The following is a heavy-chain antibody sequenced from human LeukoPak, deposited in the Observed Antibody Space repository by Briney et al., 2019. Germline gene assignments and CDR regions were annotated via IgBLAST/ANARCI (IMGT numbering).Heavy chain of an antibody. V-gene: IGHV4-59*01. CDR2: IYYSGST. D-gene: IGHD2-15*01. J-gene: IGHJ6*02. CDR1: GGSISSYY. Sequence: SETLSLTCTVSGGSISSYYWSWIRQPPGKGLEWVGYIYYSGSTNYNPSLKSRVTISVDTSKNQFSLKLSSVTAADTAVYYCARATRYCSGGSCYSAYYYGMDVWGQGTTVTVSS. CDR3: ARATRYCSGGSCYSAYYYGMDV.